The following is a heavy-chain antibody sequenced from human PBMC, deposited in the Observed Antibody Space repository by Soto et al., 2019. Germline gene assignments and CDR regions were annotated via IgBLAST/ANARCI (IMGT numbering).Heavy chain of an antibody. J-gene: IGHJ4*02. CDR1: GYTFTIYY. Sequence: GASVKVSCKASGYTFTIYYMHWVRQATGQGLEWMGIINPSGGSTSYAQKFQGRVTMTRDTSTSTVYMELSSLRSEDTAVYYCARATRDPYDSSGYYIWGQGTLVTVSS. D-gene: IGHD3-22*01. CDR2: INPSGGST. V-gene: IGHV1-46*01. CDR3: ARATRDPYDSSGYYI.